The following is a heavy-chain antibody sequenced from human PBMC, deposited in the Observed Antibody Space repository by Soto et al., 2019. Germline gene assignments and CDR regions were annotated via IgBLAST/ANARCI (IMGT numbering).Heavy chain of an antibody. V-gene: IGHV3-21*01. CDR1: GFTFSSYS. CDR2: ISSSGSHI. Sequence: GGSLRLSCAASGFTFSSYSMNWVRQAPGKGLDWVSSISSSGSHIYYADSVKGRFTISRDNAKNSLYLQMNSLRAEDTAVYHCARGTCSSTSCYLFDYWGQGTLVTVSS. J-gene: IGHJ4*02. CDR3: ARGTCSSTSCYLFDY. D-gene: IGHD2-2*01.